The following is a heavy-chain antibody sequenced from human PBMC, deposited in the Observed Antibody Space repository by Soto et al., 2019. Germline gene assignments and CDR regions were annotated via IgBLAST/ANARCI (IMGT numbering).Heavy chain of an antibody. V-gene: IGHV3-30*04. CDR2: ISYDGTNK. CDR3: ARDPSPYTSGWYGIDF. D-gene: IGHD6-19*01. CDR1: GFMFSAYA. Sequence: VQLLESGGGLVQPGGSLRLSCTASGFMFSAYAMLWVRQAPGKGLEWVAAISYDGTNKYYADSIKGRFTISRDNSANTLFLQVNSLRREDTAMYYCARDPSPYTSGWYGIDFWGHGTLVTVSS. J-gene: IGHJ4*01.